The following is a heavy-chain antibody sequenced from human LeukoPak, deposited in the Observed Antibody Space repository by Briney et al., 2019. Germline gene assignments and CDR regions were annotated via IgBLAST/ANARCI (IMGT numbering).Heavy chain of an antibody. J-gene: IGHJ4*02. V-gene: IGHV3-21*01. CDR1: GFTFSSYN. D-gene: IGHD3-22*01. CDR3: ARDYYYDSSGYLGY. Sequence: KPGGSLRLSCAASGFTFSSYNMNWVRQAPGKGLEWVSSIISSSSYIYYADSVKGRFTISRDNAKNSLYLQMNSLRAEDTAVYYCARDYYYDSSGYLGYWGQGTLVTVSS. CDR2: IISSSSYI.